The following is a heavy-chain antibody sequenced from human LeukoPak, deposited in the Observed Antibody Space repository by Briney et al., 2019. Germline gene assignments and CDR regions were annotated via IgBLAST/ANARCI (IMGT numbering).Heavy chain of an antibody. J-gene: IGHJ5*02. V-gene: IGHV1-18*01. CDR3: AREEHNWFDP. CDR2: ISAYNGNT. D-gene: IGHD1-1*01. Sequence: ASVKDSCNASGYTFTSYGISWVRQAPGEGLEWMGWISAYNGNTNYAQKLQGRVTMTTDTSTSTAYMELRSLRSDDTAVYYCAREEHNWFDPWGQGTLVTVSS. CDR1: GYTFTSYG.